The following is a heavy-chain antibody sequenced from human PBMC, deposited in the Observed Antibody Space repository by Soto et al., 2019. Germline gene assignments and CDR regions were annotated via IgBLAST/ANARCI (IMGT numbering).Heavy chain of an antibody. Sequence: QVQLVQSGAEVKKPGASVKVSCKASGYTFINYYMHWVRQAPGQGLEWMGIINPNGGSTTYAQKFQGRVTLTRDKSTNTVNMELSSLRSEDTAVYYCAREKWLVRRNDPFDIWGQGTMVTVSS. CDR2: INPNGGST. J-gene: IGHJ3*02. CDR1: GYTFINYY. CDR3: AREKWLVRRNDPFDI. D-gene: IGHD6-19*01. V-gene: IGHV1-46*01.